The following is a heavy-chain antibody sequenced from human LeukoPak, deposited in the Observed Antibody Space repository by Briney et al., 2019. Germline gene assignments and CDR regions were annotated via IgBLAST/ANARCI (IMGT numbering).Heavy chain of an antibody. J-gene: IGHJ3*01. V-gene: IGHV3-23*01. CDR3: AEDPNGDYVGAFDG. CDR1: GFTINIYA. CDR2: ITVNGGGI. Sequence: GGSLRLSCAPSGFTINIYAMTWVRQAPGKGLEWVSSITVNGGGISYADSVKGRFTISRDNSKNTLYLQMNSLRAEDTAVYYCAEDPNGDYVGAFDGWDQGTRVTVSS. D-gene: IGHD4-17*01.